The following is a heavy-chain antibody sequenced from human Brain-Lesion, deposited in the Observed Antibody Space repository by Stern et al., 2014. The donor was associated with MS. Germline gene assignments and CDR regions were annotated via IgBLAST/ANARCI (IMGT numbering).Heavy chain of an antibody. V-gene: IGHV4-61*02. CDR2: IYTTGST. Sequence: QMQLVQSGPGLVKPSQTLSLTCTVSGGSVGSGSYDWSWIRQPAGKGLEWIGRIYTTGSTYYNPSLKSRVSISIETSQNQFSLKLTSVTAADTAVYYCARDKEDTNMAFRYFDNWGQGTLVTVSS. CDR1: GGSVGSGSYD. J-gene: IGHJ4*02. CDR3: ARDKEDTNMAFRYFDN. D-gene: IGHD5-18*01.